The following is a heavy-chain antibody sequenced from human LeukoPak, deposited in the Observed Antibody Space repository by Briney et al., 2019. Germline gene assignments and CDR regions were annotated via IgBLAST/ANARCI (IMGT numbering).Heavy chain of an antibody. CDR2: ISYDGSNK. D-gene: IGHD4-17*01. V-gene: IGHV3-30*18. CDR3: AKNLLLQSYGDYVDY. J-gene: IGHJ4*02. CDR1: GFTFSSYG. Sequence: GGSLRLSCAASGFTFSSYGMHWVRQAPGKGLEWVAVISYDGSNKYYADSVKGRFTISRDNSKNTLYLQMNSLRAEDTAVYYCAKNLLLQSYGDYVDYWGQGTLVTVSS.